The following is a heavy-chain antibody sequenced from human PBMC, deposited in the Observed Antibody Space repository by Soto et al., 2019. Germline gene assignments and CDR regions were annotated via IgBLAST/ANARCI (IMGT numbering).Heavy chain of an antibody. CDR3: ATEWLAN. CDR2: ISLSSSYI. D-gene: IGHD6-19*01. Sequence: GGSLRLSCAASGFIFNNYTMNWVRQAPGKGLEWVSSISLSSSYIYYADSLEGRFTISRDNAKNSLYLQMNSLRADDTAVYYCATEWLANWGQGTLVTVSS. CDR1: GFIFNNYT. V-gene: IGHV3-21*01. J-gene: IGHJ4*02.